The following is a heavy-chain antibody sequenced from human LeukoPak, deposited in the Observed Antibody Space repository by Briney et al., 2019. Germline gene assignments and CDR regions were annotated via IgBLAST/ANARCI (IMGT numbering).Heavy chain of an antibody. V-gene: IGHV3-23*01. D-gene: IGHD3-22*01. J-gene: IGHJ3*02. Sequence: GGSLRLSCAASGFTFSSYAMSWVRQAPGKGLEWVSAISGSGGSTYYADSVKGRFTISRDNSKNTLYLQMNSLRAEDTAVYYCAKDHDDSSGYYYAAFDIWGQGTMVTVSS. CDR1: GFTFSSYA. CDR2: ISGSGGST. CDR3: AKDHDDSSGYYYAAFDI.